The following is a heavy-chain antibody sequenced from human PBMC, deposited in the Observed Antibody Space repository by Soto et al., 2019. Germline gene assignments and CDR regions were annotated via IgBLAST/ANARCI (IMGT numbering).Heavy chain of an antibody. V-gene: IGHV4-34*01. Sequence: SETLSLTCAVYGGSFSGYYWSWIRQPPGKGLEWIGEINHSGSTNYNPSLKSRVTISVDTSKKQFSLKLSSVTAADTAVYYCARETTITKYGMDVWGQGTTVTVSS. D-gene: IGHD5-12*01. CDR1: GGSFSGYY. CDR2: INHSGST. J-gene: IGHJ6*02. CDR3: ARETTITKYGMDV.